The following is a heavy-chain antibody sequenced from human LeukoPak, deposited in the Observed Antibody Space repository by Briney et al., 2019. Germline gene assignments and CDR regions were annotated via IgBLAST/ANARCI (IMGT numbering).Heavy chain of an antibody. V-gene: IGHV1-46*01. J-gene: IGHJ5*02. CDR1: GYTFTGYY. CDR3: ARDWGMYYDSSGYPVNWFDP. Sequence: ASVKVSCKASGYTFTGYYMHWVRQAPGQGLEWMGIINPSGGSTSYAQKFQGRVTMTRDMSTSTVYMELSSLRSEDTAVYYCARDWGMYYDSSGYPVNWFDPWGQGTLVTVSS. D-gene: IGHD3-22*01. CDR2: INPSGGST.